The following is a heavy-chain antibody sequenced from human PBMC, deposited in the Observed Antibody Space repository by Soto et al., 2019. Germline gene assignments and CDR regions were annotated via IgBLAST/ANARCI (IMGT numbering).Heavy chain of an antibody. CDR3: ARAYVEMATIYWFDP. J-gene: IGHJ5*02. D-gene: IGHD5-12*01. V-gene: IGHV1-69*01. CDR1: GGTFSSYA. CDR2: IIPIFGTA. Sequence: QVQLVQSGAEVKKPGSSVKVSCKASGGTFSSYAISWVRQAPGQGLEWMGGIIPIFGTANYAQKFQGQVRITGDESTSTGYRELSSLRSEDTAVDYCARAYVEMATIYWFDPWGQGTLVTVSS.